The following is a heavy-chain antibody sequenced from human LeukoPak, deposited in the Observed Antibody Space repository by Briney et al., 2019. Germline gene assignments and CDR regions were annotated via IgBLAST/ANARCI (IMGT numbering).Heavy chain of an antibody. Sequence: SVKVSCKASGGSFSSYAISWVRQAPAQGLEWMGGIIPSFGTANYAQKYQGRVTITADESTSTAYMELSSLRSDDTAVHYCARHSSWYYMDVWGKGTTVTVSS. D-gene: IGHD6-13*01. CDR3: ARHSSWYYMDV. V-gene: IGHV1-69*13. CDR2: IIPSFGTA. J-gene: IGHJ6*03. CDR1: GGSFSSYA.